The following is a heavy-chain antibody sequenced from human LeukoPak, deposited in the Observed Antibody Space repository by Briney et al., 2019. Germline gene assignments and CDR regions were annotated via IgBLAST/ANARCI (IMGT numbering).Heavy chain of an antibody. J-gene: IGHJ1*01. CDR1: GGSFSGYY. CDR3: ARVLKDYGDIEYFQH. CDR2: INHSGST. V-gene: IGHV4-34*01. Sequence: PSETLSLTCAVYGGSFSGYYWSWIRQPPGKGLEWIGGINHSGSTNYNPSLKSRVTISVDTSKNQFSLKLSSVTAADTAVYYCARVLKDYGDIEYFQHWGQGTLVTVSS. D-gene: IGHD4-17*01.